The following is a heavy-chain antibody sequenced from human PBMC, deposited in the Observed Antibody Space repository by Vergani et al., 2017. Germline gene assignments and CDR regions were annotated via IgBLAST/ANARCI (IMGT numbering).Heavy chain of an antibody. Sequence: QVQLVQSGAEVKKPGSSVKVSCKASGGTFSSYAISWVRQAPGQGLEWMGGIIPIFGTANYAQKFQGRVTITADASTGTAYMELSSLRAEDTAGDYCARGGGGARIRFDYWGQGTLVTVAS. CDR1: GGTFSSYA. V-gene: IGHV1-69*13. D-gene: IGHD2-15*01. J-gene: IGHJ4*02. CDR3: ARGGGGARIRFDY. CDR2: IIPIFGTA.